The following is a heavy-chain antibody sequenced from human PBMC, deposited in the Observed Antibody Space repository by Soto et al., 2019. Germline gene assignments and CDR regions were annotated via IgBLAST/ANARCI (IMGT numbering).Heavy chain of an antibody. V-gene: IGHV3-30-3*01. Sequence: QVQLVESGGGVVQPGRSLRLSCAASGFTFSNYAMHWVRQAPGKGLEWVAAILSDEINKYSADSVKGRLTIYRDNSKHTLYPQMNSLRPEDTAVYYFAIIATSGGGDDFDIWGQGTMVTVSS. CDR3: AIIATSGGGDDFDI. J-gene: IGHJ3*02. D-gene: IGHD3-16*01. CDR2: ILSDEINK. CDR1: GFTFSNYA.